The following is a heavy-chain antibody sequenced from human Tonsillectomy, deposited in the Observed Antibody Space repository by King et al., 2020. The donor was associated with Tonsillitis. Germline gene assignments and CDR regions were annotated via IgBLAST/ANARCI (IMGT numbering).Heavy chain of an antibody. J-gene: IGHJ4*02. CDR2: IYYSGTT. CDR3: TRHLYSYETSCSSPDF. V-gene: IGHV4-39*07. D-gene: IGHD3-22*01. CDR1: GGSISSNDYY. Sequence: QLQESGPGLVKPSETLSLDCTVSGGSISSNDYYWGWIRQPPGKGLEWIASIYYSGTTFYNPSLRSRVTISVDTSKNQFSLKLNSVTAGDTAVYYCTRHLYSYETSCSSPDFWGQGTLVTVSS.